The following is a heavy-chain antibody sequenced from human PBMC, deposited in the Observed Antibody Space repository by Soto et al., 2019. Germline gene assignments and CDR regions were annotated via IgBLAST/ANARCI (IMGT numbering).Heavy chain of an antibody. V-gene: IGHV4-39*01. J-gene: IGHJ4*02. CDR2: IYYSGST. CDR1: GGSISSSSYY. Sequence: QLQLQESGPGLVKPSETLSLTCTVSGGSISSSSYYWGWIRQPPGKGLEWIGSIYYSGSTYYNPSLKSRVXTSXDXCKNQFSLKLSSVTAADTAVYYCARHEAPSGWYFDYWGQGTLVTVSS. D-gene: IGHD6-19*01. CDR3: ARHEAPSGWYFDY.